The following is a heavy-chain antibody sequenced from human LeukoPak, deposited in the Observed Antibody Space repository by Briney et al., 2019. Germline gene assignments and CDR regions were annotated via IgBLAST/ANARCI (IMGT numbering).Heavy chain of an antibody. D-gene: IGHD3-3*01. J-gene: IGHJ6*02. V-gene: IGHV4-34*01. CDR2: INHSGST. CDR1: GGSFRGYY. Sequence: PSETLSLTYAVYGGSFRGYYWSWIRQPPGKGLEWSGEINHSGSTNYNPSLKSRVTISIDTSKNQFSLKLSSVTAADTAVYYCARGHQFWSGYTYYYGMDVWGQGTTVTVSS. CDR3: ARGHQFWSGYTYYYGMDV.